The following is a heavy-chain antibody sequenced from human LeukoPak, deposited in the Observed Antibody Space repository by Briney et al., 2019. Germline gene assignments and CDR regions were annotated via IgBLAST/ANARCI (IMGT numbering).Heavy chain of an antibody. V-gene: IGHV4-31*03. J-gene: IGHJ5*02. Sequence: PSETLSLTCTVSGGSISSGGYYWSWIRQHPGKGLEWIGYIYYSGSTYYNPSLKSRVTISVDTSKNQFSLKLSSVTAADTAVYYCARDKIGSGSFSTWGQGTLVTVSS. CDR2: IYYSGST. CDR1: GGSISSGGYY. D-gene: IGHD3-10*01. CDR3: ARDKIGSGSFST.